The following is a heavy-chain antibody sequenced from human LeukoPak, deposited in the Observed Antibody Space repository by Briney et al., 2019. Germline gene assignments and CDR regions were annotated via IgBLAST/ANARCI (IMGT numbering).Heavy chain of an antibody. CDR1: GGSISSYD. CDR3: ARHGAPGSFDY. J-gene: IGHJ4*02. V-gene: IGHV4-59*08. CDR2: IYYSGST. D-gene: IGHD3-10*01. Sequence: PSEILSLTCTVSGGSISSYDWSWIRQPPGKGLEWIGYIYYSGSTNYNPSLKSRVTISVDTSKNQFSLKLSSVTAADTAVYYCARHGAPGSFDYWGQGTLVTVSS.